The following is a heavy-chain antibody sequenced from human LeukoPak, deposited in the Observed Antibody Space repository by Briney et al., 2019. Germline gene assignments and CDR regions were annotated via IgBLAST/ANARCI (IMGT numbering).Heavy chain of an antibody. J-gene: IGHJ1*01. Sequence: PGGSLRLSCAASGFTFSSYSMNWVRQAPGKGLEWVSYISSSSSTIYYADSVKGRFTISRDNSKNTLYLQMNSLRAEDTAVYYCGKDDSSVVTPLFHHWGQGTLVTVSS. CDR2: ISSSSSTI. V-gene: IGHV3-48*01. CDR3: GKDDSSVVTPLFHH. D-gene: IGHD4-23*01. CDR1: GFTFSSYS.